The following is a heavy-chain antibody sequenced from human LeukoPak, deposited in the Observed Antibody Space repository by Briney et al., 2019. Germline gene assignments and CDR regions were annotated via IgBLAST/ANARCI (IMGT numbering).Heavy chain of an antibody. CDR3: ARSLDVDIVATTHFDY. V-gene: IGHV1-69*13. Sequence: SVKVSCKASGGTFSSYAISWVRQDPGQGLEWMGGIIPIFGTANYAQKFQGRVTITADESTSTAYMELSSLRSEDTAVYYCARSLDVDIVATTHFDYWGQGTLVTVSS. D-gene: IGHD5-12*01. CDR1: GGTFSSYA. CDR2: IIPIFGTA. J-gene: IGHJ4*02.